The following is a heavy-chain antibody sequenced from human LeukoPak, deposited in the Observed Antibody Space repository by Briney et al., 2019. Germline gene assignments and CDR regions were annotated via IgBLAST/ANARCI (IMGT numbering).Heavy chain of an antibody. Sequence: GGSLRLSCAASGFTVSSNYMSWVRQAPGKGLEWVSVIYSGGNTYYADSVKGRFTISRDNSKNTLYLQMNSLRAEDTAVYYCARDMLRYSSGRYWGQGTLVTVSS. V-gene: IGHV3-66*01. CDR1: GFTVSSNY. CDR2: IYSGGNT. CDR3: ARDMLRYSSGRY. J-gene: IGHJ4*02. D-gene: IGHD6-19*01.